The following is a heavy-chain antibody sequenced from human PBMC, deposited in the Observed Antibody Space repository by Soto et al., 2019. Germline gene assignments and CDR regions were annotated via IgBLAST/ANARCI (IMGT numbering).Heavy chain of an antibody. D-gene: IGHD3-10*01. V-gene: IGHV4-34*01. CDR3: ARAIWFGYNWFDP. Sequence: SETLSLTCAVFGGSFSGYYWNWIRQPPGKGLEWIGEINHSGSTNYNPSLKSRVTVSVDTSKNQFSLKLSSVTAADTAVYYCARAIWFGYNWFDPWGQGTLVTVSS. J-gene: IGHJ5*02. CDR1: GGSFSGYY. CDR2: INHSGST.